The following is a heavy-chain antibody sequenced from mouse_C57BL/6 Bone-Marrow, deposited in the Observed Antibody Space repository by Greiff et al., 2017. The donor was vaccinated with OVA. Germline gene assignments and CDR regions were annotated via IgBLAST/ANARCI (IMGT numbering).Heavy chain of an antibody. Sequence: LVESGAELVRPGTSVKVSCKASGYAFTNYLIEWVKQRPGQGLEWIGVINPGSGGTNYNEKFKGKATLTADKSSSTAYMQLSSLTSEDSAVYFCARAGTGYFDYWGQGTTLTVSS. V-gene: IGHV1-54*01. CDR1: GYAFTNYL. D-gene: IGHD4-1*01. J-gene: IGHJ2*01. CDR3: ARAGTGYFDY. CDR2: INPGSGGT.